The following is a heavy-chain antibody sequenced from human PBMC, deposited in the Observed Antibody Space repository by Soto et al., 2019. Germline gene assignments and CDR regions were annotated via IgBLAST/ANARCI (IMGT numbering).Heavy chain of an antibody. CDR1: GFTFSSYG. CDR2: IWYDGSNK. D-gene: IGHD6-6*01. V-gene: IGHV3-33*01. Sequence: QVQLVESGGGVVQPGRSLRLSCAASGFTFSSYGMHWVRQAPGKGLEWVAVIWYDGSNKYYADSVKGRFTISRDNSKNTLYLQMNSLRAEDTAVYYCARVSAARPFDYWGQGTLVTVSS. J-gene: IGHJ4*02. CDR3: ARVSAARPFDY.